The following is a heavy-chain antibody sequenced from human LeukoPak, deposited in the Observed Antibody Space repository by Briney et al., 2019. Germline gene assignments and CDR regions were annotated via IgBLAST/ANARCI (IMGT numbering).Heavy chain of an antibody. V-gene: IGHV3-21*01. Sequence: GGSLRLSCAASGFTFSSYSMNWVRQAPGKGLEWVSYISSSSSYIYYADSVKGRFTISRDNAKNSLYLQMNSLRAEDTAVYYCARDQVRGVAFDYWGQGTLVTVSS. J-gene: IGHJ4*02. CDR1: GFTFSSYS. CDR2: ISSSSSYI. D-gene: IGHD3-10*01. CDR3: ARDQVRGVAFDY.